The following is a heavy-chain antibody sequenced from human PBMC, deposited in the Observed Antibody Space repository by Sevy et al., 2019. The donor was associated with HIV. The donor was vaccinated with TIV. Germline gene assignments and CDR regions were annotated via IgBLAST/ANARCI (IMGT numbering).Heavy chain of an antibody. D-gene: IGHD3-3*01. V-gene: IGHV3-30*18. CDR1: GFTFSNYG. CDR2: ISFDGSNK. Sequence: GGSLRLSCAASGFTFSNYGMEWVRQAPGKGLEWVAVISFDGSNKYYADSVKGRFTISRDNSKNTVYLQMNSLRTEDTALYYCAKLGEWLFMPNYYYGMDVWGQGTTVTVSS. CDR3: AKLGEWLFMPNYYYGMDV. J-gene: IGHJ6*02.